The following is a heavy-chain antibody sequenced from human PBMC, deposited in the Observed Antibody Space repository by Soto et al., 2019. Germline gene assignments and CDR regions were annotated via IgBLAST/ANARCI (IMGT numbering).Heavy chain of an antibody. J-gene: IGHJ4*02. D-gene: IGHD6-25*01. CDR2: IYYSGST. CDR1: GGSISSSSYY. CDR3: ARHVTIWQRSSYFDY. V-gene: IGHV4-39*01. Sequence: QLQLQESGPGLVKPSETLSLTCTVSGGSISSSSYYWGWIRQPPGKGLEWIGSIYYSGSTYYNPSLKSRVTISVDTSKNQFSLKLSSVTAADTAVYYCARHVTIWQRSSYFDYWGQGTLVTVSS.